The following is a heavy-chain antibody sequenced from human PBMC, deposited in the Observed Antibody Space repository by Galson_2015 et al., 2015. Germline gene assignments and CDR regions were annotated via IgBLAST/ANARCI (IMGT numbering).Heavy chain of an antibody. J-gene: IGHJ4*02. D-gene: IGHD6-19*01. V-gene: IGHV3-53*01. CDR2: IYGGGNT. CDR3: ARVFGSASYFHYFDF. CDR1: GFSVSNNY. Sequence: SLRLSCAASGFSVSNNYMSWVRQAPGKGLEWVSLIYGGGNTYYADSVKGRFTIPRDNSKNTLYLQMNSLRAEDTAVFYCARVFGSASYFHYFDFWGQGTLVTVSS.